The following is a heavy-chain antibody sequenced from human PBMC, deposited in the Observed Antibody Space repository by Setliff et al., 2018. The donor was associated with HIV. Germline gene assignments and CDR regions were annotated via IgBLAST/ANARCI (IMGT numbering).Heavy chain of an antibody. V-gene: IGHV1-2*06. D-gene: IGHD1-1*01. CDR2: INPNSGVT. CDR3: PRAIRMTTMEVVAFDI. CDR1: GYTFTGHH. J-gene: IGHJ3*02. Sequence: ASVKVSCKASGYTFTGHHIHWLRQAPGQGLEWMGRINPNSGVTDYAQKFQQGSFIMTSDTSFNTAYMELRSLRSDDTAFYFCPRAIRMTTMEVVAFDIWGQGTLVTVSS.